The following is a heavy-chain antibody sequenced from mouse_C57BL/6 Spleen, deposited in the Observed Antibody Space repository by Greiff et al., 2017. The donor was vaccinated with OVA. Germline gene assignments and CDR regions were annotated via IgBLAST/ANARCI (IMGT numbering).Heavy chain of an antibody. D-gene: IGHD1-1*01. CDR2: IRNKANGYTT. Sequence: EVKLVESGGGLVQPGGSLSLSCAASGFTFPDYYMSWVRQPPGKALEWLGFIRNKANGYTTEYSASVKGRFTFSRDNSQSILYLQMNALRAEDSATYYCARYPYYYGSSYWYFDVWGTGTTVTVSS. CDR1: GFTFPDYY. J-gene: IGHJ1*03. V-gene: IGHV7-3*01. CDR3: ARYPYYYGSSYWYFDV.